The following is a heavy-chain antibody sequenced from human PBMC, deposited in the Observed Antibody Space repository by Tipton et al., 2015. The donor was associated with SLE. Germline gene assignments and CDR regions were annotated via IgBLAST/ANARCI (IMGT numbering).Heavy chain of an antibody. V-gene: IGHV4-59*01. CDR1: GGSISSNS. Sequence: TLSLTCSVSGGSISSNSWIWIRQPPGKGLDWIGYISYGGGTNYNPSLKSRVTISVDTSKNQFYLQLNSVTAADTALYYCARVLLVDLGNDAFDIWGQGTMVTVSS. CDR2: ISYGGGT. D-gene: IGHD2-15*01. J-gene: IGHJ3*02. CDR3: ARVLLVDLGNDAFDI.